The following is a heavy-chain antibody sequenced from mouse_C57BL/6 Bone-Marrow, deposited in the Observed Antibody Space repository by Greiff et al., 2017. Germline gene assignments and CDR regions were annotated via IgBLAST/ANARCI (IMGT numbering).Heavy chain of an antibody. CDR1: GYTFTSYW. J-gene: IGHJ1*03. V-gene: IGHV1-74*01. Sequence: QVQLQQPGAELAKPGASVKVSCKASGYTFTSYWMHWVKQRPGQGLEWIGSIHPSDSDTNYNQKFKGKATLAVDTSSSTAYMQLSSLTSEDSAVYYCAMGGDHYWYFDGWGTGTTVTVSS. CDR3: AMGGDHYWYFDG. CDR2: IHPSDSDT.